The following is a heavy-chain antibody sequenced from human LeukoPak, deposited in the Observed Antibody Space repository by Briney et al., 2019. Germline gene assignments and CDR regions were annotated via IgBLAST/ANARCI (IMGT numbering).Heavy chain of an antibody. Sequence: GGSLRLSCAASGFTFSRHSMKWVRQAPGKGLEWVSYISSSSSTIYYADSVKGRFTISRDNAKNSLYLQMNSLRAEDTAVYYCARSPPGVVTYYYYMDVWGKGTTVTVSS. D-gene: IGHD3-3*01. J-gene: IGHJ6*03. CDR2: ISSSSSTI. V-gene: IGHV3-48*01. CDR1: GFTFSRHS. CDR3: ARSPPGVVTYYYYMDV.